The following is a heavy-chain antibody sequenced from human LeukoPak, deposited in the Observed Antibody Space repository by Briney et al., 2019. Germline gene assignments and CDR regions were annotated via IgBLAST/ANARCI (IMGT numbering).Heavy chain of an antibody. D-gene: IGHD1-20*01. Sequence: GGSLRLSCAASGFTFSRYWMSWVRQAPGKGLEWVANIKQDGSEKYYVDSVKGRFTISRDNAKNTLYLQMNSLRAADTAVYYCARVVRQYLDAARSEYFQHCVQGTLVTVSS. CDR3: ARVVRQYLDAARSEYFQH. V-gene: IGHV3-7*01. CDR1: GFTFSRYW. CDR2: IKQDGSEK. J-gene: IGHJ1*01.